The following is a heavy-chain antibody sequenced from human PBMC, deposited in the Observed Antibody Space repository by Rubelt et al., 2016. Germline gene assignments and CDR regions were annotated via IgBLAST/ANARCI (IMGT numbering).Heavy chain of an antibody. CDR1: GASVSSHY. J-gene: IGHJ3*02. D-gene: IGHD1-26*01. Sequence: QVQLQESGPGLVKPSETLSLPCVVSGASVSSHYWSWIRQPPGRGLEWIAYTYYNWGPVYNPSLTGRGTLSLDTSKNQFSLTLISVTAADTAVYFCARRRSGNYYWDGDAFDIWGQGTLFTVSS. V-gene: IGHV4-59*08. CDR3: ARRRSGNYYWDGDAFDI. CDR2: TYYNWGP.